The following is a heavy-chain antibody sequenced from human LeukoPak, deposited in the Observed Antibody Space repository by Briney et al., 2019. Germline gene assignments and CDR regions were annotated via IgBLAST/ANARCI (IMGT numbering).Heavy chain of an antibody. CDR1: GFTFSSYA. CDR3: AKRPNHIVATGWFDP. V-gene: IGHV3-23*01. D-gene: IGHD5-12*01. Sequence: GGSLRLSCAASGFTFSSYAMSWVRQAPGKGLEWVSAISGSGGSTYYADSVKGRFTISRDNSKNTLYLQMNSLRAEDTAVYYCAKRPNHIVATGWFDPWGQGTLVTVSS. J-gene: IGHJ5*02. CDR2: ISGSGGST.